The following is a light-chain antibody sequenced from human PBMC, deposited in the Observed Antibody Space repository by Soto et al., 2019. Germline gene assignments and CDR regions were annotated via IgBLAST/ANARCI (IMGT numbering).Light chain of an antibody. V-gene: IGLV2-14*01. CDR3: SSYSSSSTYV. CDR2: EVS. Sequence: QSVLTQPASVSGSPGQSITIYCTGSSSDVGYYNYVSWYQQHLGKAPKLMIYEVSNRPSGVPDRFSGSKSGNTASLTISGLQAEDEADYYCSSYSSSSTYVFGTGTKLTVL. J-gene: IGLJ1*01. CDR1: SSDVGYYNY.